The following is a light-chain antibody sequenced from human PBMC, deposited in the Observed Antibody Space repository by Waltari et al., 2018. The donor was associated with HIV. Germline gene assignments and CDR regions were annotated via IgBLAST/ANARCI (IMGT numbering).Light chain of an antibody. V-gene: IGLV2-23*02. J-gene: IGLJ1*01. CDR2: DVS. CDR1: SSYVGGYNY. Sequence: QSALTQPASVSGSPGQSFPISSTGTSSYVGGYNYVSWYQQHPGTAPKLMIYDVSKRTSGVSNRFSGAKAGNTASLTISGLQAEDEADYYGCSYAGSSTYVFGTGTKVTVL. CDR3: CSYAGSSTYV.